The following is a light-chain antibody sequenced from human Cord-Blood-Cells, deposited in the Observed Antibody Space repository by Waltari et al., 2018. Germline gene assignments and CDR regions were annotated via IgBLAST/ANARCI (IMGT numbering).Light chain of an antibody. CDR2: LGS. V-gene: IGKV2-28*01. CDR3: MQALQTPLT. CDR1: QSLLHSNGYNY. J-gene: IGKJ4*01. Sequence: DIVMTPSPLSLPVTPGAQASISCRSSQSLLHSNGYNYLDWYLQKPRQSPQLLIYLGSNRASGVPDRFSGSGSGTDFTLKISRVEAEDVGVYYCMQALQTPLTFGGGTKVEIK.